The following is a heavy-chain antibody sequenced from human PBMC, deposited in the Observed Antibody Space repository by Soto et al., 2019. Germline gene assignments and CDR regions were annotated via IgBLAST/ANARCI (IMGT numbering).Heavy chain of an antibody. CDR1: GYTFTGYY. D-gene: IGHD1-7*01. CDR2: ISPKSGGT. Sequence: ASVKVSCKASGYTFTGYYIHWVRQAPGQGFEWVGEISPKSGGTRYAQKFQGRVTMTKDTSITTVYMELSNLSPDDTAVYYCGRGRSGELVVFYWGQGTLVNVSS. V-gene: IGHV1-2*02. CDR3: GRGRSGELVVFY. J-gene: IGHJ4*02.